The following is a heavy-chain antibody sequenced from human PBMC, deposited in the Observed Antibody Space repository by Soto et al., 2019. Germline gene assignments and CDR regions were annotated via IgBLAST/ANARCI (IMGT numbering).Heavy chain of an antibody. CDR1: GFTFSSYA. J-gene: IGHJ4*02. CDR2: ISGSGGST. CDR3: AKARADYYGSGSPIDY. Sequence: EVQLLESGGGLVQPGGSLRLSCAASGFTFSSYAMSWVRQAPGKGLEWVSAISGSGGSTYYADSVKGRFTISRDNSKNTLYLQMNSLRAEDTAVYYCAKARADYYGSGSPIDYWGQGTLVTVSS. D-gene: IGHD3-10*01. V-gene: IGHV3-23*01.